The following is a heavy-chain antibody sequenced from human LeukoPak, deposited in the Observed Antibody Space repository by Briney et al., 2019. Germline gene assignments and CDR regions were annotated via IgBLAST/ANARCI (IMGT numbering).Heavy chain of an antibody. Sequence: PSETLSLTCTVSGGSISSGDYYWSWIRQPPGKGLEWIGYIYYSGSTYYNPSLKSLVTISVDTSKNRFSLKLSSVTAADTAVYYCATHSSGYDSGNDAFDIWGQGTMVTVSS. CDR2: IYYSGST. CDR3: ATHSSGYDSGNDAFDI. J-gene: IGHJ3*02. V-gene: IGHV4-30-4*08. CDR1: GGSISSGDYY. D-gene: IGHD3-22*01.